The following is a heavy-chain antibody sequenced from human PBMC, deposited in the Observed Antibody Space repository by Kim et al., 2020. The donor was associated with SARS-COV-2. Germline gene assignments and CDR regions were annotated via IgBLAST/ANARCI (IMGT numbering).Heavy chain of an antibody. CDR3: AKNPPRITMVREEFDY. V-gene: IGHV3-23*01. CDR1: GFTFSSYA. J-gene: IGHJ4*02. Sequence: GGSLRLSCAASGFTFSSYAMSWVRQAPGKGLEWISAISGSGGSTYYADSVKGRFTISRDNSKNTLYLQMNSLRAEDTAVYYCAKNPPRITMVREEFDYWGQGTLVTVSS. CDR2: ISGSGGST. D-gene: IGHD3-10*01.